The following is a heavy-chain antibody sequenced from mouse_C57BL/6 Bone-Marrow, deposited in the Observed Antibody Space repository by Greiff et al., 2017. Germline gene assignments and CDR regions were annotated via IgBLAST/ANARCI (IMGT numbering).Heavy chain of an antibody. D-gene: IGHD2-10*02. CDR3: ARGVWSTTGYFDV. J-gene: IGHJ1*03. V-gene: IGHV3-8*01. Sequence: EVKLQESGPGLAKPSQTLSLTCSVTGYSITSDYWNWIRKFPGNKLEYMGYISYSGSTYYNPSLKRRISITRDTSKNQYYLQLNSVTTEDTATYYCARGVWSTTGYFDVWGTGTTVTVSS. CDR1: GYSITSDY. CDR2: ISYSGST.